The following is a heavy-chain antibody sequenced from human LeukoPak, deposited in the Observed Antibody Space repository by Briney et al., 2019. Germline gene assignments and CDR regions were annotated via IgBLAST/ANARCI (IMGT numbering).Heavy chain of an antibody. J-gene: IGHJ4*02. Sequence: ASVKVSCKASGYTFTSYGISWVRQAPGQGLEWMGWISAYNGNTNYAQKLQGRVTMTTDTSTSTAYMELRSLRSDDTAVYYCARGLDILTGYYDGCFDYWGQGTLVTVSS. CDR1: GYTFTSYG. CDR2: ISAYNGNT. V-gene: IGHV1-18*01. D-gene: IGHD3-9*01. CDR3: ARGLDILTGYYDGCFDY.